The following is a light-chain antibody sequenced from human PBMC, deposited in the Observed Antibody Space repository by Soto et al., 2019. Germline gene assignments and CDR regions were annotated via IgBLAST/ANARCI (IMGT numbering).Light chain of an antibody. CDR1: SSDVGGYNY. CDR2: DVS. J-gene: IGLJ1*01. Sequence: QSVLTQPRSVSGSPGQSVTLSCTGTSSDVGGYNYVSWYQQHPGKAPKHMIYDVSKRPAGVPDRFSGSKSGTTASLTISGLQAEDEADYYGCSYAGSYYVFGTGTKVTVL. V-gene: IGLV2-11*01. CDR3: CSYAGSYYV.